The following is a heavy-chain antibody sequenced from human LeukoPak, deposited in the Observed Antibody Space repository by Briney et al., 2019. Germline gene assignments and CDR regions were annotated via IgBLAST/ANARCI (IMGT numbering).Heavy chain of an antibody. J-gene: IGHJ4*02. CDR3: ARGSGWFTY. Sequence: SETLSLTCTVSGGSIGTYYWSWLRQSPGKGLEWIGNIFYTGRTNYNPSLKSRVTILVDTSKNQFSLKLSSVTAADTAVYYCARGSGWFTYWGQGTLVTVSS. D-gene: IGHD6-19*01. CDR2: IFYTGRT. CDR1: GGSIGTYY. V-gene: IGHV4-59*01.